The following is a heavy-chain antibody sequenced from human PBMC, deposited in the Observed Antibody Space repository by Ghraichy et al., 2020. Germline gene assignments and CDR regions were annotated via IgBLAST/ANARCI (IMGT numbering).Heavy chain of an antibody. V-gene: IGHV3-74*01. J-gene: IGHJ4*01. CDR2: INSDGNNI. D-gene: IGHD2-2*01. CDR3: VREQYASGPFDF. Sequence: GGSLRLSCAASGFTISGYWMHWVRQAPGKGLVWVSRINSDGNNITYADSVKGRFTISRDNAKSTLYLQMNSLSAEDTAVYYCVREQYASGPFDFWGPGTLVNVSS. CDR1: GFTISGYW.